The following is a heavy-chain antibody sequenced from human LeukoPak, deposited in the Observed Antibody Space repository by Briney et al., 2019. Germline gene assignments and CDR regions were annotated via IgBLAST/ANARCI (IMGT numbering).Heavy chain of an antibody. V-gene: IGHV3-66*01. J-gene: IGHJ6*02. Sequence: GGSLRLSCAASGFTVSSNYMSWVRQAPGKGLEWVSLIYSGGSTYYADSVKGRFTISRDNSKSTLYLQMNSLRAEDTAVYYCARDKGIAVAGSVSYYYYGMDVWGQGTTVTVSS. CDR3: ARDKGIAVAGSVSYYYYGMDV. CDR1: GFTVSSNY. D-gene: IGHD6-19*01. CDR2: IYSGGST.